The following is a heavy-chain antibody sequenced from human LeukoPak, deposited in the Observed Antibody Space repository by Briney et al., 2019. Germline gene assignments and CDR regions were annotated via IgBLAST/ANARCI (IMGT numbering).Heavy chain of an antibody. J-gene: IGHJ4*02. CDR2: ISGYNGNT. D-gene: IGHD5-12*01. CDR3: ARSSLGTITAGPFDY. V-gene: IGHV1-18*01. Sequence: ASVKVSCEASGYTFSGYGIAWVRQAPGQGLEWMGWISGYNGNTNYAQKLQGRVSMTTDTSTTTAYMELRSLTSDDTALYYCARSSLGTITAGPFDYWGQGTLVTVSS. CDR1: GYTFSGYG.